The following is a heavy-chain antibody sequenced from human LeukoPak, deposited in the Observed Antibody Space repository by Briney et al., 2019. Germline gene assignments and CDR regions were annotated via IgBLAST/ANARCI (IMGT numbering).Heavy chain of an antibody. CDR2: INPSGGST. CDR1: GYTFTSYY. D-gene: IGHD2-2*02. CDR3: ARDPENIVVVPAAIRVSDY. V-gene: IGHV1-46*01. Sequence: ASVKASCKASGYTFTSYYMHWVRQAPGQGLEWMGIINPSGGSTSYAQKFQGRVTMTRDTSTSTVYMELSSLRSEDTAVYYCARDPENIVVVPAAIRVSDYWGQGTLVTVSS. J-gene: IGHJ4*02.